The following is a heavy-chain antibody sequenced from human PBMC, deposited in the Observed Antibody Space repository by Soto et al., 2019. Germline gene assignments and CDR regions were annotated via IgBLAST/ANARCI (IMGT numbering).Heavy chain of an antibody. CDR1: GGSFSGYY. CDR2: INHSGST. J-gene: IGHJ4*02. D-gene: IGHD6-19*01. CDR3: ARGRITVAGPYYFDY. Sequence: PSETLSLTCAVYGGSFSGYYWSWIRQPPGKGLEWIGEINHSGSTNYNPSIKSRVTISVDTSKNQFYMKLSSVTAADTAVYYCARGRITVAGPYYFDYWGQGTLVTVSS. V-gene: IGHV4-34*01.